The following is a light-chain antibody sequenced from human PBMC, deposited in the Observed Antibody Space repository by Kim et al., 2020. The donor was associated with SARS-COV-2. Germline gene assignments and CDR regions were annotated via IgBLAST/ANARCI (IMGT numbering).Light chain of an antibody. J-gene: IGKJ1*01. CDR3: QQYNSYPVT. Sequence: ASVGDRVTITCRASQSISSWLAWYQQKPGKAPKLLTYDASSLESGVPSRFSGSGSGTEFTLTISSLQPDDFATYYCQQYNSYPVTFGQGTKVDIK. CDR2: DAS. V-gene: IGKV1-5*01. CDR1: QSISSW.